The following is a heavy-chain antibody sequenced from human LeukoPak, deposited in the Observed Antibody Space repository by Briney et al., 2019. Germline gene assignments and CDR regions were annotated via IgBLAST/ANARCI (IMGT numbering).Heavy chain of an antibody. J-gene: IGHJ6*02. V-gene: IGHV3-21*01. CDR1: GFTFSSYS. CDR3: ARKTSALPQHYYYHGMDV. CDR2: ISSSSFYI. Sequence: GGSLRLSCAASGFTFSSYSINWVRQAPGKGLEWVSSISSSSFYIYYADSVKGRFTISRDNAKKSLYLQMNSLRAEDTAVYYCARKTSALPQHYYYHGMDVWGQGTTVTVSS.